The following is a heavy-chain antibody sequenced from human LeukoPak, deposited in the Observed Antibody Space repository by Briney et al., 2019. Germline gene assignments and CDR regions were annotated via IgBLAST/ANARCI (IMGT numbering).Heavy chain of an antibody. J-gene: IGHJ4*02. D-gene: IGHD2-21*02. CDR3: ASGPQHSCGGGCYSDYFDY. V-gene: IGHV1-69*02. Sequence: GASVKVSCKASGDTFSSYTINWVRQAPGQGLEWMGRIIPILGIPNYAQKFQGRVTITADTSTSTAYVELSSLRSEDTAVYYCASGPQHSCGGGCYSDYFDYWGQGTLVTVSS. CDR2: IIPILGIP. CDR1: GDTFSSYT.